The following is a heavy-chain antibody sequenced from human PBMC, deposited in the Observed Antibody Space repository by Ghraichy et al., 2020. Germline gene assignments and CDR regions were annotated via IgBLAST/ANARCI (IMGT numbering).Heavy chain of an antibody. V-gene: IGHV3-7*03. CDR3: ARADAYSGDY. CDR1: GFTFSGYW. CDR2: IDQDGSEK. D-gene: IGHD1-26*01. Sequence: LSLTCAAFGFTFSGYWMSWVRQAPGKGLEWVANIDQDGSEKYYVDSVRGRFTISRDNVKNSLYLQMNSLRADDTALYYCARADAYSGDYWGQGTLVTVSS. J-gene: IGHJ4*02.